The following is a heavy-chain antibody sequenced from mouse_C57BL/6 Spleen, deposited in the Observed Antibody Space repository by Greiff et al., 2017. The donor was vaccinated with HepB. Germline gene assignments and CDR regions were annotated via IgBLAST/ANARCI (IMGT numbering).Heavy chain of an antibody. CDR3: ARWGDYYGSSYVHAMDY. Sequence: EVHLVESGGDLVKPGGSLKLSCAASGFTFSSYGMSWVRQTPDKRLEWVATISSGGSYTYYPDSVKGRFTISRDNAKNTLYLQMSSLKSEDTAMYYCARWGDYYGSSYVHAMDYWGQGTSVTVSS. CDR1: GFTFSSYG. V-gene: IGHV5-6*01. D-gene: IGHD1-1*01. CDR2: ISSGGSYT. J-gene: IGHJ4*01.